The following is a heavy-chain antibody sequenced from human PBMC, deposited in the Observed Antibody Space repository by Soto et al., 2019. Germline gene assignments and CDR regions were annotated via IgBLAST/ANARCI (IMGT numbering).Heavy chain of an antibody. D-gene: IGHD3-3*01. CDR1: GGSISSSSYY. J-gene: IGHJ6*02. CDR3: ARHSMYYDFWSGYSPSYYGMDV. Sequence: SETLSLTCTVSGGSISSSSYYWGWIRQPPGKGLEWIGSIYYSGSTYYNPSLKSRVTISVDTSKNQFSLKLSSVTAADTAVYYCARHSMYYDFWSGYSPSYYGMDVWGQGTTVTVSS. CDR2: IYYSGST. V-gene: IGHV4-39*01.